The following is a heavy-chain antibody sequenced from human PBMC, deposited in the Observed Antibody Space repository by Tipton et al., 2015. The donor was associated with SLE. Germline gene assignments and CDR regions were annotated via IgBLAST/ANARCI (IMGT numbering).Heavy chain of an antibody. Sequence: QSGPEVKKPGSSVKVSCKASGGTFSSYAISWVRQAPGQGLEWMGGIIPIFGSATYAQKFQGRVTITADESTSTAYMELSSLRSEDTAVYYCAREEIGAVAHYFDYWGQGTLVTVSS. CDR1: GGTFSSYA. V-gene: IGHV1-69*01. CDR2: IIPIFGSA. CDR3: AREEIGAVAHYFDY. D-gene: IGHD6-19*01. J-gene: IGHJ4*02.